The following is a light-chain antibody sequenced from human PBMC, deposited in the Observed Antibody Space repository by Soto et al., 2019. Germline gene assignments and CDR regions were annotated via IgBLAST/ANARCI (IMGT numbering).Light chain of an antibody. CDR3: CSYAGSSTFGVV. Sequence: QSVLTQPASVSGSPGQSITISCTGTSSDVGSYNLVSWYQQHPGKAPKLMIYEGSKRPSGVSNRFSGSKSSNTASLTISGLQAEDEADYYCCSYAGSSTFGVVFGGGTQLTVL. CDR2: EGS. CDR1: SSDVGSYNL. J-gene: IGLJ2*01. V-gene: IGLV2-23*03.